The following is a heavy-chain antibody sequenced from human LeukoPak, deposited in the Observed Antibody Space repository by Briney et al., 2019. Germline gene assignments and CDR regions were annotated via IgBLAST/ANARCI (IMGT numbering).Heavy chain of an antibody. D-gene: IGHD2-15*01. J-gene: IGHJ4*02. CDR2: IYPGDSDT. CDR3: ARHGREGFTFPSYFDY. V-gene: IGHV5-51*01. CDR1: GYSFSNFW. Sequence: GESLKISCKGSGYSFSNFWIGWVRQMPGKGLEWMGIIYPGDSDTRYSPSFQGQVTISVDKSISTAYLQWSSLKASDIAMYYCARHGREGFTFPSYFDYWGQGTLVTVS.